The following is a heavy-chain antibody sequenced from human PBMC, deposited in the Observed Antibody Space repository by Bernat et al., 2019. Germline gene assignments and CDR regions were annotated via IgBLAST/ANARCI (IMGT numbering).Heavy chain of an antibody. D-gene: IGHD3-10*01. V-gene: IGHV3-30-3*01. J-gene: IGHJ6*02. CDR3: ARDLRWFGDGMDV. CDR2: ISYDGSNK. CDR1: GFTFSSYA. Sequence: QVQLVESGGGVVQPGRSLRLSCAASGFTFSSYAMHWVRQAPGKGLEWVAVISYDGSNKYYADSVKGRFTISRDNSKNTLYLQMNSLRAEDTAVYYCARDLRWFGDGMDVWGQGTTVTVS.